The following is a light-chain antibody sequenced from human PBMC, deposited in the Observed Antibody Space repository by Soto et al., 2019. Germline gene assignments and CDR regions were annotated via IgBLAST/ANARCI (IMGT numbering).Light chain of an antibody. J-gene: IGLJ3*02. CDR1: ALPKQY. V-gene: IGLV3-25*02. CDR3: QSVDSSGISWV. CDR2: KDN. Sequence: SYELTQPPSVSVSPGQTARITCSGDALPKQYAYWYQQKPGQAPVLVIYKDNERPSGIPERFSGSSSGTTITLTISGVQAEDEADYYCQSVDSSGISWVFGGGTKLTVL.